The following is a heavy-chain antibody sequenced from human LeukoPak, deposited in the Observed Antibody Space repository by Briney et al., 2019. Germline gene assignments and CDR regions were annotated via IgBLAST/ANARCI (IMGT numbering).Heavy chain of an antibody. J-gene: IGHJ2*01. D-gene: IGHD5-18*01. CDR2: VHSNGNT. CDR3: ARRIQLWSYWHFDL. CDR1: GSSFTTYS. V-gene: IGHV4-4*08. Sequence: SETLSLTCTVSGSSFTTYSWSWIRQPPGKRLDWIGDVHSNGNTNYNPSLKNRVTMSIDTSRDQFSLTLTSVTAADTAIFYCARRIQLWSYWHFDLWGRGTLVTVSS.